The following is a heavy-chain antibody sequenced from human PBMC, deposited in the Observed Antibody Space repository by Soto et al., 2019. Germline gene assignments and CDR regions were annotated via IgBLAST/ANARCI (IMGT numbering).Heavy chain of an antibody. CDR1: GFTFSSYA. Sequence: PGGSLRLSCAASGFTFSSYAMSWVRHAPGKGLEWVSAISGSGGSTYYADSVKGRFTISRDNSKNTLYLQMNSLRAEDTAVYYCAKDLLGITIFGVVIKGYGMDVWGQGTTVTVSS. D-gene: IGHD3-3*01. V-gene: IGHV3-23*01. CDR3: AKDLLGITIFGVVIKGYGMDV. CDR2: ISGSGGST. J-gene: IGHJ6*02.